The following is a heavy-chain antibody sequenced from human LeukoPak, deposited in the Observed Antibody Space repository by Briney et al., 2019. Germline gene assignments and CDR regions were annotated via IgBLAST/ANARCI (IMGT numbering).Heavy chain of an antibody. CDR3: VRDHDWAFDL. Sequence: PGGSLRLSCAASGFTFSSYAMSWVRQAPGKGLEWIAHIRRESEFISYADSVKGRFTISRDNGKKTLYLQMSSLRDEDTAVYFCVRDHDWAFDLWGQGTMVTVSS. V-gene: IGHV3-48*02. CDR1: GFTFSSYA. J-gene: IGHJ3*01. D-gene: IGHD3-9*01. CDR2: IRRESEFI.